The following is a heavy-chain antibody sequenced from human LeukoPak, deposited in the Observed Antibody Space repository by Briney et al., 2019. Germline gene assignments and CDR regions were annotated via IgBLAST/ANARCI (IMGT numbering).Heavy chain of an antibody. Sequence: TSETLSLTCTVSGGSISSSSYYWGWIRQPPGKGLEWIGSIYYSGSTYYIPSLKSRVTISVDTSKNQFSLKLSSVTAADTAVHYCARPLTSGTALWYFDLWGRGTLVTVSS. CDR2: IYYSGST. D-gene: IGHD5-18*01. CDR3: ARPLTSGTALWYFDL. J-gene: IGHJ2*01. CDR1: GGSISSSSYY. V-gene: IGHV4-39*01.